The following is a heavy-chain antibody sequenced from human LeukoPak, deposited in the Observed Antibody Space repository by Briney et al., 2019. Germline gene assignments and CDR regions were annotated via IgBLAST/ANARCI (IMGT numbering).Heavy chain of an antibody. Sequence: EASVKVSCKASGGTFSSYAISWVRQATGQGLEWMGRIIPILGIANYAQKFQGRVTITADKSTSTAYMELSSLRSEDTAVYYCARTNWNYDPYYYYGMDVWGQGTTVTVSS. J-gene: IGHJ6*02. CDR3: ARTNWNYDPYYYYGMDV. CDR1: GGTFSSYA. V-gene: IGHV1-69*04. CDR2: IIPILGIA. D-gene: IGHD1-7*01.